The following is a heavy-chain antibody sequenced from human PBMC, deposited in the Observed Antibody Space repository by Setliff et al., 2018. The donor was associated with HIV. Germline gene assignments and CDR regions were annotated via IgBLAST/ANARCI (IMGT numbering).Heavy chain of an antibody. CDR2: IYHSGST. CDR1: AYSISSGYY. V-gene: IGHV4-38-2*01. J-gene: IGHJ1*01. CDR3: ARQWRDQYNSGVSTEYFQH. Sequence: SETLSLTCAVSAYSISSGYYWGCIRQPPGKGLEWIGSIYHSGSTYYNPSLMSRVTISVDTSKNQSSLKLRSVTAADTAVYYCARQWRDQYNSGVSTEYFQHWGLGTLVTVSS. D-gene: IGHD3-22*01.